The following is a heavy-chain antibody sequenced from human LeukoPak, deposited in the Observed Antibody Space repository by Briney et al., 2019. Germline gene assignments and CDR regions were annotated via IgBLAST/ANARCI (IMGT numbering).Heavy chain of an antibody. CDR2: ISGSSSTI. D-gene: IGHD2-15*01. J-gene: IGHJ6*03. CDR1: GFTFSSYS. Sequence: PGGSLRLSCAASGFTFSSYSMNWVRQAPGKGLEWLSYISGSSSTIYYADSVKGRFTISRDNAKNSLYLQMNGLRAEDTAVYFCARESLGYCSGSTCYYFFMDFWGKGTTVTVSS. V-gene: IGHV3-48*04. CDR3: ARESLGYCSGSTCYYFFMDF.